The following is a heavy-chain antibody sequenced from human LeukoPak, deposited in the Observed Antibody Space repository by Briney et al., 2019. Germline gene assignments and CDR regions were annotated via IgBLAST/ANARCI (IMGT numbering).Heavy chain of an antibody. D-gene: IGHD6-19*01. CDR2: ISSSSSTI. J-gene: IGHJ4*02. V-gene: IGHV3-48*04. CDR3: ARDPAEYSSGWYRIEADY. Sequence: GGSLRLSCAASGFTFNSYSMNWVRQAPGKGLEWVSYISSSSSTIYYADSVKGRFTISRDNAKNSLYLQMNSLRAEDTAVYYCARDPAEYSSGWYRIEADYWGQGTLVTVSS. CDR1: GFTFNSYS.